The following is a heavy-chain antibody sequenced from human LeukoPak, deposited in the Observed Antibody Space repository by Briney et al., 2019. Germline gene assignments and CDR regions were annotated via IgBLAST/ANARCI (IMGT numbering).Heavy chain of an antibody. CDR1: GGSFSGYY. V-gene: IGHV4-39*01. J-gene: IGHJ3*02. Sequence: PSETLSLTCAVYGGSFSGYYWGWTRQPPGKGLEWIGSIYSSGNPYYNPSLKSRLTISVDTSNNQFSLRLTSVTAADTAVYYCARQPEGGSYIGAFDIWGQGTMVTVSS. D-gene: IGHD1-26*01. CDR3: ARQPEGGSYIGAFDI. CDR2: IYSSGNP.